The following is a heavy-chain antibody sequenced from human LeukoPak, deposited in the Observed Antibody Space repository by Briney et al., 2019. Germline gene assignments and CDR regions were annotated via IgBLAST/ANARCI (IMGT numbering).Heavy chain of an antibody. V-gene: IGHV4-34*01. D-gene: IGHD2-2*01. CDR2: INHSGST. Sequence: PSETLSLTCAVYGGSFSGYYWSWIRQPPGKGLEWIGEINHSGSTNYNPSLKSRVTISVDTSKNQFSLKLGSVTAADTAVYYCARGCRGSTSCYAFDYWGQGTLVTVSS. J-gene: IGHJ4*02. CDR1: GGSFSGYY. CDR3: ARGCRGSTSCYAFDY.